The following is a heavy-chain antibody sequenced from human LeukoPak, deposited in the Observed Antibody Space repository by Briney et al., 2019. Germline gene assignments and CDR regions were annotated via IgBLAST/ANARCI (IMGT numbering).Heavy chain of an antibody. CDR2: ISSSSSYI. CDR1: GFTFSSYS. V-gene: IGHV3-21*01. J-gene: IGHJ4*02. D-gene: IGHD3-10*01. Sequence: PGGSLRLSCAASGFTFSSYSMTWVRQAPGKGLEWVSSISSSSSYIYYADSVKGRFTISRDNAKNSLYLQMNSLRAEDTAVYYCAGDRRGHNAFDYWGQGTLVTVSS. CDR3: AGDRRGHNAFDY.